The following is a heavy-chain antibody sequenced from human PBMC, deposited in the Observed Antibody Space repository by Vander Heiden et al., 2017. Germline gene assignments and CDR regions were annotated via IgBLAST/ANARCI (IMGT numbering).Heavy chain of an antibody. V-gene: IGHV3-33*01. J-gene: IGHJ1*01. CDR1: GFPFSSYG. CDR2: IWYDGSNK. D-gene: IGHD3-22*01. Sequence: QVQLVESGGGVVQPGRSLRLSCAASGFPFSSYGMHWVRQAPGKGLEWVAVIWYDGSNKYYADSVKGRFTISRDNSKNTLYLQMNSLRAEDTAVYYCARDYYDSSGYSSAEYFQHWGQGTLVTVSS. CDR3: ARDYYDSSGYSSAEYFQH.